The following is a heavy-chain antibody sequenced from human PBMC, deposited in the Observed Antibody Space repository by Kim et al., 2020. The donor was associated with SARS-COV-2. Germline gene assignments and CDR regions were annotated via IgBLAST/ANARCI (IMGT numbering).Heavy chain of an antibody. Sequence: GGSLRLSCAASGFTFSSYAMSWVRQAPGKGLEWVSAISGSGGSTYYADSVKGRFTISRDNSKNTLYLQMNSLRAEDTAVYYCAKDRSTFSNYSPYYYYGMDVWGQGTTVTVSS. CDR3: AKDRSTFSNYSPYYYYGMDV. CDR2: ISGSGGST. V-gene: IGHV3-23*01. CDR1: GFTFSSYA. D-gene: IGHD4-4*01. J-gene: IGHJ6*02.